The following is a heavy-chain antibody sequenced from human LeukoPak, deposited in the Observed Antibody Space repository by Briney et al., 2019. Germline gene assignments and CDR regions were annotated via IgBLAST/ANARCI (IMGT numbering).Heavy chain of an antibody. CDR3: AREACGYSYGDFDY. V-gene: IGHV3-30-3*01. CDR2: ISYDGSNK. D-gene: IGHD5-18*01. Sequence: GRSLRLSCAASGFTFSSYAMHWVRQAPGKGLEWVAVISYDGSNKYYADSVKGRFTISRDNSKNTLYLQMNSLRAEDTAVYYCAREACGYSYGDFDYWGQGTLVTVSS. J-gene: IGHJ4*02. CDR1: GFTFSSYA.